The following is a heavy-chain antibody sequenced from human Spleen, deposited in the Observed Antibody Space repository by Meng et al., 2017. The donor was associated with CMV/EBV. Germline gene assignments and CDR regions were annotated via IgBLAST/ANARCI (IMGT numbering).Heavy chain of an antibody. J-gene: IGHJ5*02. Sequence: VVFTVSLTGYYWSWIRQPPGKGLEWIGEINHRAATNYNPSLTGRVTMSVDTSTNHFSLRLSSVTAADAAVYYCARTIRASSSGWFDPWGQGTLVTVSS. V-gene: IGHV4-34*01. CDR2: INHRAAT. D-gene: IGHD6-6*01. CDR3: ARTIRASSSGWFDP. CDR1: TVSLTGYY.